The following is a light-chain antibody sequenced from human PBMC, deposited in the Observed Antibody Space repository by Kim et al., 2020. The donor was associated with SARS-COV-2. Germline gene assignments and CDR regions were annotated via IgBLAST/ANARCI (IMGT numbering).Light chain of an antibody. CDR3: NSRDSTGKRWV. V-gene: IGLV3-19*01. J-gene: IGLJ1*01. CDR1: SLRSYY. Sequence: ALGQTVKSTCQRDSLRSYYASWYQQKPGQAPILVIYGRNNRPSGIPDRFSGSSSVNTASLTITGAQAEDEADYYCNSRDSTGKRWVFGTGTKVTVL. CDR2: GRN.